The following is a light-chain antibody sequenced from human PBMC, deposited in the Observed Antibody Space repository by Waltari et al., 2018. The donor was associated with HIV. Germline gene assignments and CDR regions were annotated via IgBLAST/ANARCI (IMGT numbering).Light chain of an antibody. CDR3: MQALQTPLT. Sequence: DIVMTQSPLSLPVTPGEPASISCRSSQSLLHSNGYNYLDWYLPKPGQSPQLLIYLGSNRASGVPDRFSGSGSCTEFTLKISRVEAEDVGVYYCMQALQTPLTFGGGTRVEIK. J-gene: IGKJ4*01. CDR2: LGS. CDR1: QSLLHSNGYNY. V-gene: IGKV2-28*01.